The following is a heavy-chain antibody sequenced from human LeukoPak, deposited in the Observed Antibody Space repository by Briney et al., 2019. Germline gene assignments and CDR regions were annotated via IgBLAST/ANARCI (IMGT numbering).Heavy chain of an antibody. Sequence: KPSETLSLTCTVSGGSISSYYWNWIRQPPGRGLEWIGYIYYTGSTNYNPSLKSRVTISVDMSKNHFSLKLNSVTAADTAIYYCARDRKQWLRGPFDPWGQGTLVTVSS. V-gene: IGHV4-59*01. J-gene: IGHJ5*02. D-gene: IGHD6-19*01. CDR3: ARDRKQWLRGPFDP. CDR2: IYYTGST. CDR1: GGSISSYY.